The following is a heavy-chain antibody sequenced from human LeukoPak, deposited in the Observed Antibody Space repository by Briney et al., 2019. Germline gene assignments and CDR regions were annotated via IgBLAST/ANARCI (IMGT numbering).Heavy chain of an antibody. D-gene: IGHD2-15*01. CDR2: IYYSGST. V-gene: IGHV4-59*01. CDR3: ARIGVVVVAATPNWYFDL. Sequence: SETLSLTCTVSGGSISSYYWSWIRQPPGKGLEWIGYIYYSGSTNYNPSLKSRVTISVDTSKNQFSLKLSSVTAADTALYYCARIGVVVVAATPNWYFDLWGRGTLVTVSS. J-gene: IGHJ2*01. CDR1: GGSISSYY.